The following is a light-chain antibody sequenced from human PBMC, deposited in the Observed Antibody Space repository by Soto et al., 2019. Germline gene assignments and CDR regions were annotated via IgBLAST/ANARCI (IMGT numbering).Light chain of an antibody. CDR2: DVS. CDR1: SSDVGGYNY. Sequence: QSALTQPASVSGSPGQSITISCTGISSDVGGYNYVSWYQQLPGKAPKLIIYDVSNRPSGVSNRFSASKSANAASLTISGTQAEDEADYYCSSYTSSSTLYVFGTGTKLTVL. J-gene: IGLJ1*01. V-gene: IGLV2-14*03. CDR3: SSYTSSSTLYV.